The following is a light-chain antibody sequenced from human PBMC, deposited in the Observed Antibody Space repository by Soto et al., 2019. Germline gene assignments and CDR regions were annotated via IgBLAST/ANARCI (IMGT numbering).Light chain of an antibody. Sequence: EVVLTQSPATLSLTRGERATLSCRASESIGNYLAWYQQKLGQAPKLLIYDASHRAIGIPGRFSGDGSGTDFTLTISRLEPEDFAVYYCQWRSDWPPRLTFGGGTKVEIK. CDR2: DAS. CDR1: ESIGNY. V-gene: IGKV3-11*01. CDR3: QWRSDWPPRLT. J-gene: IGKJ4*01.